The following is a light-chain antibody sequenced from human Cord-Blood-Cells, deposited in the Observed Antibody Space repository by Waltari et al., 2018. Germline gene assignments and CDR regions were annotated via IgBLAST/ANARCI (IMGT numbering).Light chain of an antibody. CDR1: QGVSSY. J-gene: IGKJ1*01. V-gene: IGKV3-11*01. Sequence: EIVLTQSPATRSLSPGERATLSCRASQGVSSYLAWYQEKPGQAPMLLIYDASNTATGIPARFSGSGSGTDFTLTIRSLEPEDFAVYYCQQRSNWPPTFGQGTKVEIK. CDR2: DAS. CDR3: QQRSNWPPT.